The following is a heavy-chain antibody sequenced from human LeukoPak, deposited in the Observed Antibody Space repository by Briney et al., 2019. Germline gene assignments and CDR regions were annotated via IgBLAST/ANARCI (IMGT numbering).Heavy chain of an antibody. D-gene: IGHD6-13*01. V-gene: IGHV3-30-3*01. J-gene: IGHJ4*02. Sequence: GGSLRLSCAASGYTFSSYAMHWVRQAPGKGLEWVAVISYDGSNKYYADSVKGRFTISRDNSKNTLYLQMHSLRAEDTAVYYCAKGTLAAAGTRGDYWGQRTLVTVSS. CDR2: ISYDGSNK. CDR3: AKGTLAAAGTRGDY. CDR1: GYTFSSYA.